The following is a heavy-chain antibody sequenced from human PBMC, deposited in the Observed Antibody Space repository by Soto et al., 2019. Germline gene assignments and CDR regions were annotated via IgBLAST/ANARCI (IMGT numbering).Heavy chain of an antibody. CDR3: ARNYYDSSGYHEKNWFDP. D-gene: IGHD3-22*01. CDR2: ISSSSCTI. CDR1: GFTFSSYS. Sequence: GGSLRLSCAASGFTFSSYSMNWVRQAPGKGLEWVSYISSSSCTIHYADSVKGRFTISRDNAKNSLYLQMSSLRDEDTAVYFFARNYYDSSGYHEKNWFDPWGQGTLVTVSS. V-gene: IGHV3-48*02. J-gene: IGHJ5*02.